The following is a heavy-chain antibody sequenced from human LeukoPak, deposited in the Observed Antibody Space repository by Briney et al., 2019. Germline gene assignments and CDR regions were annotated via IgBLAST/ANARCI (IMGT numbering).Heavy chain of an antibody. D-gene: IGHD2-15*01. V-gene: IGHV3-23*01. J-gene: IGHJ4*02. Sequence: GGSLRLSCAASGLTFSNHAMTWVRQAPGKGLEWVSTISGLGDEAYYVDSVKGRFTISRDNSMNTLYLQMNSLRGEDTALYYYAKGGRLQITDYWGQGTLVTVSS. CDR1: GLTFSNHA. CDR2: ISGLGDEA. CDR3: AKGGRLQITDY.